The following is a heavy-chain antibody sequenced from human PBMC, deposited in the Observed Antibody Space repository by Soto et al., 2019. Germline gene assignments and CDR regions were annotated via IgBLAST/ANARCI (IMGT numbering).Heavy chain of an antibody. CDR1: GFTFSNDW. V-gene: IGHV3-74*01. CDR3: ARDRSYSLDV. CDR2: INSDGSST. Sequence: EVQLVESGGGLLQPGGSLRLSCAVSGFTFSNDWMHWVRQAPGKGLVWVSHINSDGSSTNYADFVKGRFTIARDNAKNTVYLQMNSRRAEETAVYYCARDRSYSLDVWGQGTTVTVSS. J-gene: IGHJ6*02.